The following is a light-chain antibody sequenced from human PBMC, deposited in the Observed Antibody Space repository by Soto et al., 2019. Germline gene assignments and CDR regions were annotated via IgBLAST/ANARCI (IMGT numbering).Light chain of an antibody. CDR1: SSDVGGYNY. CDR2: EVS. Sequence: QSALTQPASVSGSPGQSITISCTGTSSDVGGYNYVSWYQQHPGKAPKLMIYEVSNRPSGVSNRFSGSKSGNTASLTISGLQAEAEADYYCSSYTSSIFYVFGTGTKLTVL. V-gene: IGLV2-14*01. J-gene: IGLJ1*01. CDR3: SSYTSSIFYV.